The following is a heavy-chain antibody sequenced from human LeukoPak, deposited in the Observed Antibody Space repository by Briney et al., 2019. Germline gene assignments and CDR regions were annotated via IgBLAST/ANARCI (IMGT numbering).Heavy chain of an antibody. J-gene: IGHJ4*02. Sequence: PGWSLRLSCAVSGITLSNYGMSWVRQAPGKGLEWVADISGSGGGTHYADSVKGRFTISRDNSRNTLFLQMNSLRAEDTAVYFCAKRGVVIRVFLVGFHKEANYFDSWGQGALVTVSS. CDR1: GITLSNYG. D-gene: IGHD3-10*01. CDR3: AKRGVVIRVFLVGFHKEANYFDS. V-gene: IGHV3-23*01. CDR2: ISGSGGGT.